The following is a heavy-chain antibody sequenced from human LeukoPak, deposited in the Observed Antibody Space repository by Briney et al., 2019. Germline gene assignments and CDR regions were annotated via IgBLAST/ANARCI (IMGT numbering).Heavy chain of an antibody. D-gene: IGHD3-22*01. Sequence: ASVKVSCEASGGTYSSFAISWVRQAPGQGLEWMGGIIPIFGTANYAQKFQGRVTITADESTSTAYMELSSLRSEDTAVYYCASNYYDSSGYLPDYWGQGTLVTVSS. CDR1: GGTYSSFA. CDR2: IIPIFGTA. J-gene: IGHJ4*02. CDR3: ASNYYDSSGYLPDY. V-gene: IGHV1-69*13.